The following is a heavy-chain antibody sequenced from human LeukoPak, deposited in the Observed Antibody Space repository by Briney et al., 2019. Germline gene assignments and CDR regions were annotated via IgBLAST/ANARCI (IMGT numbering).Heavy chain of an antibody. Sequence: GGSLRLSCAASGFAFSSYGMHWVRQAPGKRLEWVAVIWYDGSNKYYADSVKGRFTISRDNSKNTLYLQMNSLRAEDTAVYYCARDLKYCTNGVCYRRLDYWGQGTLVTVSS. CDR3: ARDLKYCTNGVCYRRLDY. D-gene: IGHD2-8*01. CDR1: GFAFSSYG. J-gene: IGHJ4*02. V-gene: IGHV3-33*01. CDR2: IWYDGSNK.